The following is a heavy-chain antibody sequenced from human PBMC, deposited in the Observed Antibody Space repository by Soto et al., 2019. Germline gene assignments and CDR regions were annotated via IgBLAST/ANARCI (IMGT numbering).Heavy chain of an antibody. CDR3: ARASGYVSGWYHDY. D-gene: IGHD6-19*01. CDR1: GGTFSSDA. Sequence: VASVKVSCKXSGGTFSSDAVSWVRQAPGQGLEWMGGLIPILGTTHYAQKFQGRVTITADESTNTAYMELSSLRSDDTAVYYCARASGYVSGWYHDYWGQGTRVTVSS. J-gene: IGHJ4*02. V-gene: IGHV1-69*13. CDR2: LIPILGTT.